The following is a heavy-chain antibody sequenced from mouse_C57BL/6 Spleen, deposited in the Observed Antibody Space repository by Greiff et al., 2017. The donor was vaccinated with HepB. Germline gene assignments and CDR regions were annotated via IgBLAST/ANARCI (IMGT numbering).Heavy chain of an antibody. V-gene: IGHV1-82*01. CDR3: ARLGVTTGYYFDY. J-gene: IGHJ2*01. CDR1: GYAFSSSW. Sequence: VQLQQSGPELVKPGASVKISCKASGYAFSSSWMNWVKQRPGKGLEWIGRIYPGDGDTNYNGKFKGKATLTADKSSSTAYMQLSSLTSEDSAVYFCARLGVTTGYYFDYWGQGTTLTVSS. D-gene: IGHD2-2*01. CDR2: IYPGDGDT.